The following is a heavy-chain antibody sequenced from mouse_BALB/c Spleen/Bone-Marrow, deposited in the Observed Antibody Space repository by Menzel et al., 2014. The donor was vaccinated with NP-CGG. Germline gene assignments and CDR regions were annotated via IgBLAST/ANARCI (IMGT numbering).Heavy chain of an antibody. Sequence: EVKLMESGGGLVKPGGSLKLSCAASGSTFSSYTMSWVRQTPEKRLEWVATISSGGSCTYYPDSVKGRFTISRDNAKNTLYLQMSSLKSEDTAMYYCTRDLYDGYYYYAMDYWGQGTSVTVSS. CDR2: ISSGGSCT. D-gene: IGHD2-3*01. CDR3: TRDLYDGYYYYAMDY. J-gene: IGHJ4*01. CDR1: GSTFSSYT. V-gene: IGHV5-6-4*01.